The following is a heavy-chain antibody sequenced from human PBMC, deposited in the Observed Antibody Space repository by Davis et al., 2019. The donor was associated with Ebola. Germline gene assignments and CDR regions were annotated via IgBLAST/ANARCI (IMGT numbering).Heavy chain of an antibody. CDR3: ARHTDYGGNSEPFDN. CDR1: GGSISGFY. V-gene: IGHV4-59*08. CDR2: IFYSGST. D-gene: IGHD4-23*01. J-gene: IGHJ4*02. Sequence: MPSETLSLTCTVSGGSISGFYWSWIRQPPGKGLEWIGFIFYSGSTNYNPSLKSRVTISVNTSKNQFSLKVSSVTAADTAVYYCARHTDYGGNSEPFDNWGQGTLVTVSS.